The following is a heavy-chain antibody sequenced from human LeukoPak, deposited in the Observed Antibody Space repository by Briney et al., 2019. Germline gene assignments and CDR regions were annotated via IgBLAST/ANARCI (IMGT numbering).Heavy chain of an antibody. CDR3: AKADGNPTTFDY. CDR2: IYYSGST. V-gene: IGHV4-39*07. D-gene: IGHD1-14*01. Sequence: SETLSLTCTVSGGSISSSSYYWGWIRQPPGKGLEWIGSIYYSGSTYYNPSLKSRVTISVDTSKNQFSLKLSSVTAADTAVYYCAKADGNPTTFDYWGQGTLVTVSS. J-gene: IGHJ4*02. CDR1: GGSISSSSYY.